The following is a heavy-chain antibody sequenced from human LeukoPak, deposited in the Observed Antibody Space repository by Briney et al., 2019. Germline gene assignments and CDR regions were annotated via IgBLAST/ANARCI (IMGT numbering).Heavy chain of an antibody. Sequence: GGSLRLSCTATGFIFSNYVMRWVRLAPGKGLEWVSSLTDSGDATYYADSVKGRFTISRDNSKHTLYLQMNNLRVEDTAVYYCAKLRDFGSSSRGSGMDVWGRGTTVTVSS. J-gene: IGHJ6*02. V-gene: IGHV3-23*01. CDR3: AKLRDFGSSSRGSGMDV. CDR2: LTDSGDAT. D-gene: IGHD6-6*01. CDR1: GFIFSNYV.